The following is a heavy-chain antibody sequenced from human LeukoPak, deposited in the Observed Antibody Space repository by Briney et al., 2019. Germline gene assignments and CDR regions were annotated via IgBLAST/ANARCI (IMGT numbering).Heavy chain of an antibody. D-gene: IGHD3-22*01. CDR3: ARRYYYDSSGYRRRQGYFDY. CDR1: GGSISSSSYY. CDR2: INHSGST. V-gene: IGHV4-39*07. J-gene: IGHJ4*02. Sequence: SSETLSLTCTVSGGSISSSSYYWGWIRQPPGKGLEWIGEINHSGSTNYNPSLKSRVTISVDTSKSQFSLKLSSVTAADTAVYYCARRYYYDSSGYRRRQGYFDYWGQGTLVTVSS.